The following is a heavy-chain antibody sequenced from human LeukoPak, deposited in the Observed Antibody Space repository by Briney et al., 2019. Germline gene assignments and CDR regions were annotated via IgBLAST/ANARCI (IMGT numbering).Heavy chain of an antibody. CDR1: GFTFSLYW. CDR2: IGGDGIA. CDR3: AKDRANWAIDD. Sequence: GGSLRLSCAASGFTFSLYWMNWVRQAPGKGLEWISYIGGDGIAFYADSVKGRFTASKDDARKSMYLQMNSLRVEDTAVYYCAKDRANWAIDDWGQGTQVTVSS. J-gene: IGHJ4*02. V-gene: IGHV3-48*04. D-gene: IGHD3-16*01.